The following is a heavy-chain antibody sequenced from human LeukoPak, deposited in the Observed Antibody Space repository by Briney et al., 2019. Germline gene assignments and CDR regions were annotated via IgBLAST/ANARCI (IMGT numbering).Heavy chain of an antibody. CDR2: ISGSGGST. CDR1: GFTFSSYA. Sequence: GGSLRLSCAASGFTFSSYAMSWVRQAPGKGLEWVSAISGSGGSTYYADSAKGRFTISRDNSKNTLYLQMNSLRAEDTAVYYCAKDRLIITIFGVVTEKFDYWGQGTLVTVSS. D-gene: IGHD3-3*01. J-gene: IGHJ4*02. CDR3: AKDRLIITIFGVVTEKFDY. V-gene: IGHV3-23*01.